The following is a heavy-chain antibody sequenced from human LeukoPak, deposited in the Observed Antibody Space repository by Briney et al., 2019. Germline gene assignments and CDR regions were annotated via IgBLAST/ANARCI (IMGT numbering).Heavy chain of an antibody. D-gene: IGHD3/OR15-3a*01. CDR1: GVSINSSNSY. CDR2: IYYSGNT. CDR3: ARQTGSGLFILP. J-gene: IGHJ4*02. V-gene: IGHV4-39*01. Sequence: PSETLSLTCTVSGVSINSSNSYWGWIRQPPGKGLEWIGSIYYSGNTYYNASLKSQVSISIDTSKNQFSLRLTSVTAADTAAYYCARQTGSGLFILPGGQGTLVTVSS.